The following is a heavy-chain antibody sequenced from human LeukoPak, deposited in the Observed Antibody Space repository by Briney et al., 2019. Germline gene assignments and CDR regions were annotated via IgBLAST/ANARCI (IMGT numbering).Heavy chain of an antibody. V-gene: IGHV1-2*02. D-gene: IGHD3-10*01. CDR3: AGDLPPYYYGSGSFDY. CDR2: INPNNGGT. CDR1: GYTFTGYY. Sequence: ASVKVSCKASGYTFTGYYIHWARQAPGQGLEWMGWINPNNGGTNYAQKFQGRVTMTRDTSISTAYMELSRLRSDDTAVYYCAGDLPPYYYGSGSFDYWGQGTLVTVSS. J-gene: IGHJ4*02.